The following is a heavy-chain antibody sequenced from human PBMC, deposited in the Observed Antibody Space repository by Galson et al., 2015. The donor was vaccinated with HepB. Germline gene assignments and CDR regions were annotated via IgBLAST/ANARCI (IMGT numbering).Heavy chain of an antibody. J-gene: IGHJ6*02. V-gene: IGHV3-66*01. CDR3: ARGLGTRFSNSWYFYDGMDV. Sequence: SLRLSCAASGFIVSSHYMTWVRQTPGRGLEWVSVIFGGDSTNYADSVKGRFTISRDNSKNTVYLQMNSLGAGDSALYYCARGLGTRFSNSWYFYDGMDVWGQGTTVIVSS. D-gene: IGHD2/OR15-2a*01. CDR2: IFGGDST. CDR1: GFIVSSHY.